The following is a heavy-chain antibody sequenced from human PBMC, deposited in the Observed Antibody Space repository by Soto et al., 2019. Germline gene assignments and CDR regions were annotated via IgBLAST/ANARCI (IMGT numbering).Heavy chain of an antibody. CDR2: IYYSGST. D-gene: IGHD3-3*01. CDR3: ARSVVSITIFGGVINWFDP. Sequence: SETLSLTCTVSGGSISSYYWSWIRQPPGKGLEWIGYIYYSGSTNYNPSLKSRVTISVDTSKNQFSLKLSSVTAADTAVYCCARSVVSITIFGGVINWFDPWGQGTLVTVSS. J-gene: IGHJ5*02. CDR1: GGSISSYY. V-gene: IGHV4-59*01.